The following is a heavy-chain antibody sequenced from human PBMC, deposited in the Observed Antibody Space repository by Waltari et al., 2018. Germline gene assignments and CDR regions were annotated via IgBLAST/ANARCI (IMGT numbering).Heavy chain of an antibody. V-gene: IGHV4-39*07. CDR3: AKRAVTAVPGLYYFDS. Sequence: QLQLQESGPGLVKPSETLSLTCTVSGGSISSSSYYWGWIRQPQGKGLEWIGNIFHRGSTYNNPSLESRVPISVDTSKNQFSRRLSSVTAADTAVYFCAKRAVTAVPGLYYFDSWGQGTLVTVSS. CDR1: GGSISSSSYY. CDR2: IFHRGST. J-gene: IGHJ4*02. D-gene: IGHD3-16*01.